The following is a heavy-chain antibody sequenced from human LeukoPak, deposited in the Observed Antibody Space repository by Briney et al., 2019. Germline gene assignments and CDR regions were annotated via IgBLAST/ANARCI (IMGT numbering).Heavy chain of an antibody. CDR3: ARGPRFDY. CDR1: GGSFSGYY. CDR2: INHSGST. J-gene: IGHJ4*02. Sequence: KTSETLSLTCAVYGGSFSGYYWSWIRQPPGKGLEWIGEINHSGSTNYNPSLKSRVTISVDTSKNQFSLKLSSVTAADTAVYYCARGPRFDYWGQGTLVTVSS. V-gene: IGHV4-34*01.